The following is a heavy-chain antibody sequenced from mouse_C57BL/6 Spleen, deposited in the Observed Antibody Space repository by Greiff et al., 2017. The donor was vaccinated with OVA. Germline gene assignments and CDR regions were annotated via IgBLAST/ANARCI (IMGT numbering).Heavy chain of an antibody. CDR1: GFTFSDYG. D-gene: IGHD1-1*01. CDR3: ARNRYYGSSSYYAMDY. CDR2: ISSGSSTI. J-gene: IGHJ4*01. Sequence: EVQGVESGGGLVKPGGSLKLSCAASGFTFSDYGMHWVRQAPEKGLEWVAYISSGSSTIYYADTVKGRFTISRDNAKNTLFLQMTSLRSEDTAMYYCARNRYYGSSSYYAMDYWGQGTSVTVSS. V-gene: IGHV5-17*01.